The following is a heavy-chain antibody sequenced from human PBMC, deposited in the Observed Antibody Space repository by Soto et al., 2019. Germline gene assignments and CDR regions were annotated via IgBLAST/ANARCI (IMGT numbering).Heavy chain of an antibody. V-gene: IGHV4-39*01. J-gene: IGHJ4*02. CDR1: GGSISSSSYY. CDR2: IYYSGST. Sequence: QLQLQESGPGLVKPSETLSLTCTVSGGSISSSSYYWGWIRQPPGKGLEWIGSIYYSGSTHYNPSLNSRVTISVETSKTQFSLKLSSVTAADTAVDYCATPWFGDGDYWGQGTLVTVSS. D-gene: IGHD3-10*01. CDR3: ATPWFGDGDY.